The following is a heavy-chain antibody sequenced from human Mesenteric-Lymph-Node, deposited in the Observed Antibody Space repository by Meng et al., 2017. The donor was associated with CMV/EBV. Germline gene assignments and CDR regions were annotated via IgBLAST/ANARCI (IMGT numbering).Heavy chain of an antibody. CDR2: LYSDGTT. Sequence: GGSLRLSCAASGFSVSSNYMSWVRQAPGKGLEWVSVLYSDGTTNYVDSVKGRFTTSRDNSKNTLYLQMNSLRAEDTAVYYCARVYYYDDSGYSKFDYWGQGTLVTVSS. J-gene: IGHJ4*02. D-gene: IGHD3-22*01. CDR3: ARVYYYDDSGYSKFDY. CDR1: GFSVSSNY. V-gene: IGHV3-66*02.